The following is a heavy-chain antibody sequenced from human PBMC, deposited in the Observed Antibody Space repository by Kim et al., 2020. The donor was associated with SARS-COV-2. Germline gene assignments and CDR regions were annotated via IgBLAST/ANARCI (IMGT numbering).Heavy chain of an antibody. CDR2: ISSSSSYI. Sequence: GGSLRLSCAASGFTFSSYSMNWVRQAPGKGLEWVSSISSSSSYIYYADSVKGRFTISRDNAKNSLYLQMNSLRAEDTAVYYCASKGSSGWSTGTYYFDYWGQGTLVTVSS. CDR3: ASKGSSGWSTGTYYFDY. J-gene: IGHJ4*02. D-gene: IGHD6-19*01. CDR1: GFTFSSYS. V-gene: IGHV3-21*01.